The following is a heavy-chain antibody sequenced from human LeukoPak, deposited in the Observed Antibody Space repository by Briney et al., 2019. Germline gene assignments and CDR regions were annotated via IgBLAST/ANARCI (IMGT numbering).Heavy chain of an antibody. Sequence: GGSLRLSCAASGFTFSSYAMSWVRQAPGKGLGWVSAISDSGGSTYYADSVKGRFTISRDNSKNTVYLQMNSLRAEDTAVYYCAKDRRGCSSTSCYYQFDYWGQGTLVTVSS. J-gene: IGHJ4*02. V-gene: IGHV3-23*01. CDR1: GFTFSSYA. D-gene: IGHD2-2*01. CDR3: AKDRRGCSSTSCYYQFDY. CDR2: ISDSGGST.